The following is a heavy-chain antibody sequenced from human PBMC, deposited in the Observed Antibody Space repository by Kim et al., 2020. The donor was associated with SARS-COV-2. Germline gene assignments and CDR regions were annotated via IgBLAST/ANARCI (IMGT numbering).Heavy chain of an antibody. J-gene: IGHJ3*02. D-gene: IGHD6-13*01. Sequence: GGSLRLSCAASGFTFSDSAMYWVRQASGKGLEWVGRIRSKANSYATAYDVSVKGMFIISRDDSKNTAYLQMNSLKTEDTAIYYCTRVPPYSNSWWVAFD. CDR1: GFTFSDSA. CDR2: IRSKANSYAT. V-gene: IGHV3-73*01. CDR3: TRVPPYSNSWWVAFD.